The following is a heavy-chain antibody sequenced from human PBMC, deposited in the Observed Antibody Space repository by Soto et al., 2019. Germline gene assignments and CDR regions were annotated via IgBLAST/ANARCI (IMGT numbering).Heavy chain of an antibody. CDR2: ISNDGTST. V-gene: IGHV3-74*01. J-gene: IGHJ6*02. D-gene: IGHD3-10*01. CDR3: ARGRDYGSGTYWSHYYGMDV. CDR1: GFTFSSFW. Sequence: GGSLRLSCAASGFTFSSFWMHWVRQDPGKGLVWVSRISNDGTSTNYADSVKGRFTISRDTAKNTLYLQINSLRADDTAVYYCARGRDYGSGTYWSHYYGMDVWGQGTTVTVSS.